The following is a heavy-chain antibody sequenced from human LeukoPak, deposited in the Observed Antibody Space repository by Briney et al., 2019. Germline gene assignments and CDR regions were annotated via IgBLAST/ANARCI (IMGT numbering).Heavy chain of an antibody. D-gene: IGHD5-18*01. CDR1: GYTCTSYG. V-gene: IGHV1-18*01. CDR2: ISAYNGNT. Sequence: ASVKVSCKASGYTCTSYGIRWVRQAPGQGLEWMGWISAYNGNTNYAQKLQGRVTMTRDTSTSTAYMELRSLRSDDTAVYYCARRGYSYGMMPDDYWGQGTLVTVSS. CDR3: ARRGYSYGMMPDDY. J-gene: IGHJ4*02.